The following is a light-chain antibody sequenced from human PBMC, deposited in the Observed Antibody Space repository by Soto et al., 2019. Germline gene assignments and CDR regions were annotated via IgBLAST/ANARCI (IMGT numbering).Light chain of an antibody. J-gene: IGKJ3*01. CDR2: AAS. CDR3: LQKYFYPLT. CDR1: SIRND. Sequence: SIRNDLDWFQQKPGKAPKLLIYAASNLQSGVPARFSGSGSGTDFTLTISSLQPEDFATYYCLQKYFYPLTFGPGTKVDTK. V-gene: IGKV1-6*01.